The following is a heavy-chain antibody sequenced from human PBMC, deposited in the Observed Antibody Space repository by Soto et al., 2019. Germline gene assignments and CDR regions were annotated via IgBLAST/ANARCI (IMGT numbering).Heavy chain of an antibody. Sequence: GGSLRLSCAASGFTFSDYYMSWIRQAPGKGLEWVSYISSSSSYTNYADSVKGRFTISRDNAKNSLYLQLNGLRAEDTAVYYCARDPQIFDYWGQGTLVTVSS. CDR1: GFTFSDYY. CDR2: ISSSSSYT. CDR3: ARDPQIFDY. J-gene: IGHJ4*02. V-gene: IGHV3-11*06.